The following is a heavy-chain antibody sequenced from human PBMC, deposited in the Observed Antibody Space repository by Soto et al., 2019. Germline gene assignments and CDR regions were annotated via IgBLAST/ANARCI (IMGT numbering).Heavy chain of an antibody. J-gene: IGHJ6*03. CDR1: GFHFVDYC. CDR3: AKDIRSRITIFGVVTGPMDV. CDR2: ISWNSGSI. Sequence: GGSMRLSCAASGFHFVDYCMHWVRKDTGKGLEWVSGISWNSGSIGYADSVKGRFTISRDNAKNSLYLQMNSLRAEDTALYYCAKDIRSRITIFGVVTGPMDVWGKGTTVTVSS. V-gene: IGHV3-9*01. D-gene: IGHD3-3*01.